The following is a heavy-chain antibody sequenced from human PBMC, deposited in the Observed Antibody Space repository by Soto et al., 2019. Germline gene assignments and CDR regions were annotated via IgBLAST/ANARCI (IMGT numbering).Heavy chain of an antibody. D-gene: IGHD3-10*01. CDR3: AKDLKASGGHSGTLNYYYGMDV. V-gene: IGHV3-30*18. CDR1: GFSFSTHG. CDR2: ISYDGFIK. Sequence: QVQLVESGGGVVQPGRSLRLSCASSGFSFSTHGMQWVRQAPGKGLEWVAIISYDGFIKYSADDVKGRFTISRDNSKNTLFLQMDSLRAEDSAVYYCAKDLKASGGHSGTLNYYYGMDVWGQGTTVNVSS. J-gene: IGHJ6*02.